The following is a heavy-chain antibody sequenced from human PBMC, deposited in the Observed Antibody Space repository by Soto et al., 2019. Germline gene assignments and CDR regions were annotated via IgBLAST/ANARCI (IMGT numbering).Heavy chain of an antibody. CDR3: AKGGAIVAAGTRVYLYNAMDV. CDR1: GYTFTGYY. J-gene: IGHJ6*02. CDR2: INPNSGDT. D-gene: IGHD1-26*01. V-gene: IGHV1-2*02. Sequence: QVQLVQSGTEVKRPGDSVKVSCKASGYTFTGYYVHWVRQAPGQGLEWMGWINPNSGDTYLAQRFQGRVTMNRDTSIGTAYMELKGLTSDDTVEYYCAKGGAIVAAGTRVYLYNAMDVWGQGPTVTVSS.